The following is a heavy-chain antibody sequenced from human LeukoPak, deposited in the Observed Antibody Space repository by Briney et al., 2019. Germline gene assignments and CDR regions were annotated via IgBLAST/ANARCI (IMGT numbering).Heavy chain of an antibody. CDR1: AFXFSKHW. CDR3: PRGSPAYCSGGNCYVDL. Sequence: GGSLRLSCAASAFXFSKHWMHWVRQAPGRGQVWVSRVDSDGGRITYADSVKGRFTISRDNARNTLYLQMRSLRAEDTAVYYCPRGSPAYCSGGNCYVDLWGQGTLVTVSS. CDR2: VDSDGGRI. J-gene: IGHJ5*02. V-gene: IGHV3-74*01. D-gene: IGHD2-15*01.